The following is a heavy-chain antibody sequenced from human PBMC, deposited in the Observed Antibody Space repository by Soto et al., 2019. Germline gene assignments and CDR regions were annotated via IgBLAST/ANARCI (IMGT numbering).Heavy chain of an antibody. Sequence: QVQLQESGPGLVKPSETLSLTCTVSGGSISSYYWSWIRQSPGKGLEWIGYIYYSGSTNYSPSLRSRVTISVDTSKNHFSLKLDSVTAADTAVYYCARGMGSPDYWGQGTLVTVSS. D-gene: IGHD1-26*01. CDR2: IYYSGST. J-gene: IGHJ4*02. CDR3: ARGMGSPDY. V-gene: IGHV4-59*01. CDR1: GGSISSYY.